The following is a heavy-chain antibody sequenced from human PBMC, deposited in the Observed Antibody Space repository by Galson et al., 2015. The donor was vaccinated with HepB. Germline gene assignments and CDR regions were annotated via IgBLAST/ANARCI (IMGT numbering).Heavy chain of an antibody. CDR1: GFTFSSYN. J-gene: IGHJ6*02. D-gene: IGHD1-26*01. Sequence: LRLSCAASGFTFSSYNMNWVRQVPGKGLEWVSYISSSSSSIYYADSVKGRFTISRDNAKNSLYLQMNSLRDEDTAVYYCARVKIIVYGMDVWGQGTTVTVSS. V-gene: IGHV3-48*02. CDR3: ARVKIIVYGMDV. CDR2: ISSSSSSI.